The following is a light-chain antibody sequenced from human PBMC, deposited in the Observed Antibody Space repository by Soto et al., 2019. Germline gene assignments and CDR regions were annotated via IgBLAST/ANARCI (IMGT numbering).Light chain of an antibody. Sequence: DIQMTQSPSTLSASVGDRVTITCRASQSISSWLAWYQQKPGKAPKLLIYDASSLESGVPSRFSGSGSGTEFTLTISSLQPEDFATYYFQQYNISWTVGQGTKVEIK. J-gene: IGKJ1*01. CDR3: QQYNISWT. CDR1: QSISSW. CDR2: DAS. V-gene: IGKV1-5*01.